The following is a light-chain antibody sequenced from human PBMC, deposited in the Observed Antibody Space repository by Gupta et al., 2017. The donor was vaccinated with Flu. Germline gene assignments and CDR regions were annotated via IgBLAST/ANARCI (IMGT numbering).Light chain of an antibody. CDR3: QSYDSSNVV. CDR1: SGSMASNF. CDR2: EDN. J-gene: IGLJ2*01. V-gene: IGLV6-57*01. Sequence: SSGSMASNFVQWYQQRPGSSPTTVIYEDNQRPSGFPDRFSGSIDSSSNSASLTISGLKTEDEADYYCQSYDSSNVVFGGGTKLTVL.